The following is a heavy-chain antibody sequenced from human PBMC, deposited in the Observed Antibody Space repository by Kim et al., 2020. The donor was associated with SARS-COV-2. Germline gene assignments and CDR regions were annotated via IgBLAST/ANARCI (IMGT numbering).Heavy chain of an antibody. CDR1: YY. V-gene: IGHV4-38-2*02. J-gene: IGHJ4*02. CDR3: ARETGYFYGSSGYFVDY. D-gene: IGHD3-22*01. CDR2: MFHTGST. Sequence: YYWGWMRQPPGKGLGWIGSMFHTGSTYYNPSLKSQVTMSLDTSKNQFSLKLSSVTAADTAVYYCARETGYFYGSSGYFVDYWGLGTLVTVSS.